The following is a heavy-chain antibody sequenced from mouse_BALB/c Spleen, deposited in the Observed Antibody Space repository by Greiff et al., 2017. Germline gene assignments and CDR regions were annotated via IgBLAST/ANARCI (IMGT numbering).Heavy chain of an antibody. V-gene: IGHV5-6*01. CDR1: GFTFSSYG. J-gene: IGHJ4*01. CDR2: ISSGGSYT. CDR3: ARQNYGSRDAMDY. Sequence: EVQLKESGGDLVKPGGSLKLSCAASGFTFSSYGMSWVRQTPDKRLEWVATISSGGSYTYYPDSVKGRFTISRDNAKNTLYLQMSSLKSEDTAMYYCARQNYGSRDAMDYWGQGTSVTVSS. D-gene: IGHD1-1*01.